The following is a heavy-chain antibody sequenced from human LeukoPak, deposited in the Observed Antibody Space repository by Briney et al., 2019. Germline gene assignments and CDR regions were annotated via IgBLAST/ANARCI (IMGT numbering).Heavy chain of an antibody. Sequence: GASVKVSCKASGCTFTSYDINWVRQATGQGLEWMGWMNPNSGNTGYAQKFQGRVTITRNTSISTAYMELSSLRSEDTAVYYCARGTSHRYGDYINWFDPWGQGTLVTVSS. V-gene: IGHV1-8*03. CDR1: GCTFTSYD. D-gene: IGHD4-17*01. CDR3: ARGTSHRYGDYINWFDP. J-gene: IGHJ5*02. CDR2: MNPNSGNT.